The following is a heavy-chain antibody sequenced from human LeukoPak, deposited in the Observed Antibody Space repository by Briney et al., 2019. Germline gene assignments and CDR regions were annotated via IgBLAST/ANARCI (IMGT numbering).Heavy chain of an antibody. CDR1: GFTFSNYW. CDR2: IKQDGSEK. Sequence: PGGSLRLSCAASGFTFSNYWVSWVRQAPGKGLEWVANIKQDGSEKYYVDSVKGRFTISRDNAKNSLYLQMNSLRAEDTAVYYCARDRGWYSSGWYRYFDYWGQGTLVTVSS. V-gene: IGHV3-7*03. D-gene: IGHD6-19*01. CDR3: ARDRGWYSSGWYRYFDY. J-gene: IGHJ4*02.